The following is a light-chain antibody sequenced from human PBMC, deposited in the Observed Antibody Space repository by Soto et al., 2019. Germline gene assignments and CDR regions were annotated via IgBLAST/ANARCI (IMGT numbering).Light chain of an antibody. CDR2: DVS. V-gene: IGLV2-14*01. CDR1: SSDFGGYNY. CDR3: SSYTSSSTLDV. J-gene: IGLJ1*01. Sequence: QSVLTQPASVSGSPGQSITISCTGTSSDFGGYNYVSWYQQHPGKAPELMIYDVSNRPSGVSNRFSGSKSGNTASLTISGLQAEDEADYYCSSYTSSSTLDVFGTGTRSPS.